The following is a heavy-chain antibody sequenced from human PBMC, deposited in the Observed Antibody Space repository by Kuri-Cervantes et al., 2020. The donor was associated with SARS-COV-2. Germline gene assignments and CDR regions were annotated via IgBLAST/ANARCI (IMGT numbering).Heavy chain of an antibody. V-gene: IGHV3-23*01. Sequence: GESLKITCAASGFTFSSYAMSWVRQAPGKGLEWVSAISGSGGSTYYADSVEGRFTISRDNAKNSLYLQMNSLRAEDTAVYYCAREEGTGRAFDIWGQGTMVTVSS. CDR1: GFTFSSYA. D-gene: IGHD3-10*01. CDR2: ISGSGGST. CDR3: AREEGTGRAFDI. J-gene: IGHJ3*02.